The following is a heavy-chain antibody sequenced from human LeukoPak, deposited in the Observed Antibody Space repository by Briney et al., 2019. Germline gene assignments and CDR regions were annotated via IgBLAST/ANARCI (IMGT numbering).Heavy chain of an antibody. D-gene: IGHD4-11*01. J-gene: IGHJ5*02. Sequence: SETLSLTCTASGGSISSHYWSWIRQPPGKGLEWIGYIYSSGSTDYNPSLKSRVTMSLDTSKNQFSLKVSSVTAADTAVYYCARGPDSDYSHYWFDPWGQGTLVTVSS. V-gene: IGHV4-59*11. CDR2: IYSSGST. CDR1: GGSISSHY. CDR3: ARGPDSDYSHYWFDP.